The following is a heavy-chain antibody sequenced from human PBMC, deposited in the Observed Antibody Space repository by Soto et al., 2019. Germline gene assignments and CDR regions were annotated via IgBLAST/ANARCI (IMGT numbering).Heavy chain of an antibody. CDR1: GITLSNAW. CDR2: IKSKADGATT. Sequence: EVQLVESGGGLVKPGGSLRLSFAASGITLSNAWMTWVRQAPGKGLEWVGRIKSKADGATTEYGSPVKDRFIISRDDSENTLDLQMNSLKTEDTAVYYCTTPCPGSHGYGYWGQGTLVTVSS. V-gene: IGHV3-15*01. CDR3: TTPCPGSHGYGY. J-gene: IGHJ4*02. D-gene: IGHD3-16*01.